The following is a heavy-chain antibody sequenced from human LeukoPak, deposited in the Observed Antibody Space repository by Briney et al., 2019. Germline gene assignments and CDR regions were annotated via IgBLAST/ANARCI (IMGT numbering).Heavy chain of an antibody. CDR3: AVLHYYDNSGAHY. V-gene: IGHV4-4*07. D-gene: IGHD3-22*01. CDR2: IDSSGSI. CDR1: GGSISSYY. Sequence: SETLSLTCTVSGGSISSYYWSWIRQPAGKGLKWIGRIDSSGSINYNPSLKSRATMALDTSKNQFSLKLSSVTGVDTAVYYWAVLHYYDNSGAHYWGQGTLVTVSS. J-gene: IGHJ4*02.